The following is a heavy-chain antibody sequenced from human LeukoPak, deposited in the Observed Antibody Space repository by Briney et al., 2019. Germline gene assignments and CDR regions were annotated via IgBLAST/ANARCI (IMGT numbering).Heavy chain of an antibody. CDR3: AILSGTDFDY. CDR1: GFTLSSYW. Sequence: GGSLRLSCAASGFTLSSYWMSWFRQAPGKGLEWVANIKQDGSEKYYVDSVKGRFTISRANAKNSLYLQMNSLRAEDTAVYYCAILSGTDFDYWGQGTLVTVSS. CDR2: IKQDGSEK. V-gene: IGHV3-7*01. D-gene: IGHD3-3*01. J-gene: IGHJ4*02.